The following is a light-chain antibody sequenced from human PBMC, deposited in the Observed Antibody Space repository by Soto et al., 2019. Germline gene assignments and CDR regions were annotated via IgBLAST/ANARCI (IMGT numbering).Light chain of an antibody. J-gene: IGLJ1*01. CDR2: DVN. Sequence: QSVLAQPASVAGSPGQSITIACTRTSSDVGGYDFVSWYQHHPGKAPKPMIYDVNNRPSGLSNRFSGSKSGNTASLTISGLQTEDEADYYCSSYTSSHTRVFGTGTKVTVL. CDR1: SSDVGGYDF. CDR3: SSYTSSHTRV. V-gene: IGLV2-14*01.